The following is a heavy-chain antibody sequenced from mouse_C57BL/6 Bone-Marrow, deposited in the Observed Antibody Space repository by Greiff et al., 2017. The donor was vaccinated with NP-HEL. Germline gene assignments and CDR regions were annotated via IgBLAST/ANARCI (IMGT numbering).Heavy chain of an antibody. V-gene: IGHV1-9*01. D-gene: IGHD1-1*01. CDR1: GYTFTGYW. CDR2: ILPGSGST. Sequence: QVQLKQSGAELMKPGASVKLSCKATGYTFTGYWIEWVKQRPGHGLEWIGEILPGSGSTNYNEKFKGKATFTADTSSNTAYMQLSSLTTEDSAIYYCARRFPYYYGSSHWYFDVWGTGTTVTVSS. CDR3: ARRFPYYYGSSHWYFDV. J-gene: IGHJ1*03.